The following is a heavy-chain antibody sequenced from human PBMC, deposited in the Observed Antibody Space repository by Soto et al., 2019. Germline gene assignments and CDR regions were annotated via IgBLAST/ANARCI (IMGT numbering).Heavy chain of an antibody. CDR3: AREPSP. J-gene: IGHJ5*02. CDR1: GASISSGGYY. V-gene: IGHV4-31*03. CDR2: IYCSGSN. Sequence: QVQLQESGPGLVKPSQTLSLTCTVSGASISSGGYYWGWIRQHPGKDLEGIRYIYCSGSNYYNPSLKSRVAISVDTAKNQFTLTLSSVTAADTAMYYCAREPSPWGQGTLVTVSS.